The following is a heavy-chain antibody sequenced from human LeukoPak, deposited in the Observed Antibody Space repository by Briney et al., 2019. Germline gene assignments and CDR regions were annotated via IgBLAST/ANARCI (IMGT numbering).Heavy chain of an antibody. J-gene: IGHJ5*02. CDR3: ARGTLRYCGSTSCYRRTWFDP. D-gene: IGHD2-2*01. V-gene: IGHV4-34*01. CDR2: INHSGST. CDR1: GGSFSGYY. Sequence: SETLSLTCAVYGGSFSGYYWSWIRQPPGKGLEWIGEINHSGSTNYNPSLKSRVTISVDTSKNQFSLKLSSVTAADTAVYYCARGTLRYCGSTSCYRRTWFDPWGQGTLVTVSS.